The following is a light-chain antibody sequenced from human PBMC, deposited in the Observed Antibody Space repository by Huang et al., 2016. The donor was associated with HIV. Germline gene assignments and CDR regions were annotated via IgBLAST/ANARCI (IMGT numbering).Light chain of an antibody. CDR3: QQYGSSPRT. V-gene: IGKV3-20*01. J-gene: IGKJ2*01. CDR2: GAY. CDR1: QSVRSSY. Sequence: IVLTQSPGTLSLSPGERATLSCRASQSVRSSYLAWYQQKPGQTPRLLIYGAYNRAGGIPIRFSGSQSGTDFTLAISSLEHEDFGVYYCQQYGSSPRTFGQGTKLEIK.